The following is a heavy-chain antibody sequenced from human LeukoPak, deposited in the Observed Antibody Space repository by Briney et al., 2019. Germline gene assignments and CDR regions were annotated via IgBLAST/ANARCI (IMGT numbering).Heavy chain of an antibody. V-gene: IGHV4-38-2*02. J-gene: IGHJ4*02. CDR2: IYHRGKT. Sequence: SETLSLTCTVSGGSISIYYWDWIRQPPGKGLDWIASIYHRGKTYYNPALKSRVTISVDPPKNQFPLKLTSVTAADTAVYYCAREGPMFDSGSYSKSLGYWGQGILVTVSS. CDR3: AREGPMFDSGSYSKSLGY. CDR1: GGSISIYY. D-gene: IGHD3-10*01.